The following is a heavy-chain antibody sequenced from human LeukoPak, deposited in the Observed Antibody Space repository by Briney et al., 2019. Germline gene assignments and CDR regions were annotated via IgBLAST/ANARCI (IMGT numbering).Heavy chain of an antibody. CDR1: RFTFSNYA. J-gene: IGHJ4*02. D-gene: IGHD1-26*01. V-gene: IGHV3-23*01. CDR2: ISKSGGGI. CDR3: ARDRLGSGSSDY. Sequence: PGGSLRLSCAAARFTFSNYAMSWVRQAPGKGLEWVSVISKSGGGIYYADSVKGRFTISRDNSKNTLYLQMNTLRAEDTALYYCARDRLGSGSSDYWGQGTLVTVSS.